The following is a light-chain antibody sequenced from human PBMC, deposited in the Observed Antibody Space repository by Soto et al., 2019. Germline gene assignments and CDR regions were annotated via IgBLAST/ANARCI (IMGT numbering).Light chain of an antibody. V-gene: IGKV1-39*01. Sequence: DIQMTQSPSSLSASVGDRVTITCRASQSISKYLNWYQQKPGQAPNLLIYAASTLQSGVPSRFSSSGSGTDFTLTISSLQPEDFATYYCQQSYSTPPDTFGQGTKREIK. CDR3: QQSYSTPPDT. CDR2: AAS. CDR1: QSISKY. J-gene: IGKJ2*01.